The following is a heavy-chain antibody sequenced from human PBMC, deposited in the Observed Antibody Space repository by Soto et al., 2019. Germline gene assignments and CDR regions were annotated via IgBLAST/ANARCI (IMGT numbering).Heavy chain of an antibody. CDR1: GYTLTELS. Sequence: ASLKVSCKVSGYTLTELSVHWVRQAPGKGLEWMGGFDPEDGETIYAQKFQGRVTMTEDTSTDTAYMELSSLRSEDTAVYYCATMYYYGSGSYPPMDYWGQGTLVTVSS. J-gene: IGHJ4*02. CDR3: ATMYYYGSGSYPPMDY. D-gene: IGHD3-10*01. CDR2: FDPEDGET. V-gene: IGHV1-24*01.